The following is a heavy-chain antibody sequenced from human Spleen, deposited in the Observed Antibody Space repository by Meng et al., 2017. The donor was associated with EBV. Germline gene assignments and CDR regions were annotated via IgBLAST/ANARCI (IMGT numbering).Heavy chain of an antibody. J-gene: IGHJ4*02. V-gene: IGHV1-3*01. CDR1: GYTFISYA. CDR2: INAGNGNT. Sequence: QVQLVQFGAEVKKPGASVKLSCKASGYTFISYAIQWVRQAPGQRLEWVGWINAGNGNTKYAQNFQGRITITRDTSATTSYMKLTSLTSEDTGIYYCARDWSYGGYAFDYWGQGTLVTVSS. CDR3: ARDWSYGGYAFDY. D-gene: IGHD4-17*01.